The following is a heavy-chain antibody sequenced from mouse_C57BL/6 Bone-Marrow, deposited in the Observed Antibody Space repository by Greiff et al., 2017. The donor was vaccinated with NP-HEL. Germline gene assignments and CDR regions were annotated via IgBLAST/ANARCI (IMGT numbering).Heavy chain of an antibody. Sequence: SGPGLVKPSQSLSLTCSVTGYSITSGYYWNWIRQFPGNKLEWMGYISYDGSTNYNPSLKNRISLTRDTSKNQFFLKLNSVTTEDTATYYCARENDDYDAWFAYWGQGTLVTVSA. D-gene: IGHD2-4*01. CDR1: GYSITSGYY. CDR2: ISYDGST. V-gene: IGHV3-6*01. J-gene: IGHJ3*01. CDR3: ARENDDYDAWFAY.